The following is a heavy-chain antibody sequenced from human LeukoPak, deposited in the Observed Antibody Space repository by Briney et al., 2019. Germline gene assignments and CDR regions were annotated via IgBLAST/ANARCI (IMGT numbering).Heavy chain of an antibody. CDR1: GFTFSRYW. CDR3: ARDRDVYHTGVDY. J-gene: IGHJ4*02. Sequence: GGSLRLSCAASGFTFSRYWMTWLRQAPGKGLEWVANIKEDGSEKYYVDSVKGRFTISRDNSKNSLYLQMSRLRAEDSAIYYCARDRDVYHTGVDYWGQGALVTVSS. CDR2: IKEDGSEK. V-gene: IGHV3-7*01. D-gene: IGHD5-24*01.